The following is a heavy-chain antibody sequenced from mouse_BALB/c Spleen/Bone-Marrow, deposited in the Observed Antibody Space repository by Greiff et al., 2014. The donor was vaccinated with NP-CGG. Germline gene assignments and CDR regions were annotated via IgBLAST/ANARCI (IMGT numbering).Heavy chain of an antibody. V-gene: IGHV14-3*02. CDR1: GFNIKDTY. D-gene: IGHD1-1*01. CDR2: IDPANGNT. Sequence: EVQLQQSGAELVKPGASVKLSCTASGFNIKDTYMHWVKQRPEQGLEWIGRIDPANGNTKYDPKFQGKATITADTSSNTAYMQLSSLTSEDTDVSYCAIYYYGSSGFAYWGQGTLVTVSA. J-gene: IGHJ3*01. CDR3: AIYYYGSSGFAY.